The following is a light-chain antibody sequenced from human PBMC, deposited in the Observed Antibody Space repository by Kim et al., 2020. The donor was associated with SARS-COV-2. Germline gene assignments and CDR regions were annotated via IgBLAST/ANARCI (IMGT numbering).Light chain of an antibody. CDR1: SANIGSNS. CDR3: AAWDDNLGGVL. J-gene: IGLJ2*01. CDR2: SNN. V-gene: IGLV1-44*01. Sequence: ELTQPPSASGTPGQRVTFSCSGTSANIGSNSVNWYQQLPGTAPKLLMYSNNQRPSGVPDRFSGSKSGTSASLAISGLQIEDEADFYCAAWDDNLGGVLFGGGTKLTVL.